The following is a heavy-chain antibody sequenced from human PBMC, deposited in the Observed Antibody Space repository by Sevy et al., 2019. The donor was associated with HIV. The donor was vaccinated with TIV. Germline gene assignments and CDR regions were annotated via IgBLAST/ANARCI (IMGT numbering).Heavy chain of an antibody. D-gene: IGHD2-15*01. CDR1: GFTFDDYA. V-gene: IGHV3-9*01. CDR3: AKGQLGYCSGGSCGNWFDP. CDR2: ISWNSGSI. J-gene: IGHJ5*02. Sequence: GGSLRLSCAASGFTFDDYAMHWVRQAPGKGLEWVSGISWNSGSIGYADSVKGRLTISRDNAKNSLYLQMNSLRAEDTALYYGAKGQLGYCSGGSCGNWFDPWGQGTLVTVSS.